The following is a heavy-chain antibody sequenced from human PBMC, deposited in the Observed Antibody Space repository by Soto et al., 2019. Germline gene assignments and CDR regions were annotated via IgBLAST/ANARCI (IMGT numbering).Heavy chain of an antibody. J-gene: IGHJ4*02. CDR3: AKASMGTTKGKYYFDC. CDR1: GFSFSTYA. D-gene: IGHD4-17*01. CDR2: ISGSGGNT. Sequence: EVQLSESGGGLVQPGGSLRLSCAASGFSFSTYAMSWVRQAPGEGLEWVSAISGSGGNTYYADSVKGRFTISRDSSKNTLYLQMNSLRAEDTAIYYCAKASMGTTKGKYYFDCWGQGTLVTASS. V-gene: IGHV3-23*01.